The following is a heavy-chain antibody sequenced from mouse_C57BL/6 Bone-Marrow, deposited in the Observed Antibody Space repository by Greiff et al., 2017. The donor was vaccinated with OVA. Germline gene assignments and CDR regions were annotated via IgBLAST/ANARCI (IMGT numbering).Heavy chain of an antibody. CDR3: TAYYCGSSY. CDR1: GFNIKDDY. V-gene: IGHV14-4*01. D-gene: IGHD1-1*01. CDR2: IDPENGDT. Sequence: VQLQQSGAELVRPGASVKLSCTASGFNIKDDYMHWVKQRPEQGLEWIGWIDPENGDTEYASKFQGKATITADTSSNTAYLQLSSLTSEDTAVYYCTAYYCGSSYCGQGTTLTVSS. J-gene: IGHJ2*01.